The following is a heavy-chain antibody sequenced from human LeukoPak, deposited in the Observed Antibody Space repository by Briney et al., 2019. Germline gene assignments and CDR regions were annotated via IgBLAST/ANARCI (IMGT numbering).Heavy chain of an antibody. CDR1: GYTFTSYA. J-gene: IGHJ4*02. V-gene: IGHV7-4-1*02. D-gene: IGHD3-10*01. Sequence: ASVKVSCKASGYTFTSYAMNWVRQAPGQGLEWMGWINTNTGNPTYAQGFTGRFVFSLDTSVSTAYLQISSLKAEDTAVYYCARDSMVRGVIGYYFDYWGQGTLVTVSS. CDR2: INTNTGNP. CDR3: ARDSMVRGVIGYYFDY.